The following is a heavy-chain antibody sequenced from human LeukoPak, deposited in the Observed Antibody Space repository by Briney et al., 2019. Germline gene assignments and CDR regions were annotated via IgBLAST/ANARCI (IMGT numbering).Heavy chain of an antibody. CDR3: AQSDILTGIDY. Sequence: SETLSLTCTVSGGSISNYYWSWIRQPPGKGLEWIGYIYYSGSTNYNPSLKSRVTISVDTSKNQFSLKLSSVTAADTAVYYCAQSDILTGIDYWGQGTLVTVSS. J-gene: IGHJ4*02. CDR2: IYYSGST. CDR1: GGSISNYY. D-gene: IGHD3-9*01. V-gene: IGHV4-59*01.